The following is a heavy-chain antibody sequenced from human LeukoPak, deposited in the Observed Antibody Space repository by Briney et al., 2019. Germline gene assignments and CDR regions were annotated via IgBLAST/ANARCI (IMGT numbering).Heavy chain of an antibody. V-gene: IGHV4-61*01. J-gene: IGHJ3*01. CDR3: ARHYFDSGAYYAIDAFTV. CDR1: GGSMSRPSYS. CDR2: IYYRGST. D-gene: IGHD3-22*01. Sequence: SETLSLTCTVSGGSMSRPSYSWGWIRQPPGMGMEWIGYIYYRGSTNYNPSLKSRVTISLDTSRNQFSLKLTSVTPADTAVYYCARHYFDSGAYYAIDAFTVWGRGTMVTVSS.